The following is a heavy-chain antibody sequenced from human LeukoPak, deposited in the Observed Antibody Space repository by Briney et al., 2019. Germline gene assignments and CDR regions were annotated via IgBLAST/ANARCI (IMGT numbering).Heavy chain of an antibody. Sequence: GGSLRLSCAASGFTFSNAWMSWVRQAPGRGLEWVGRIKSKTDGGTTDYAAPVKGRFTISRDDSKNTLYLQMNSLKTEDTAVYYCTTQYYDFWSGYCDYWGQGTLVTVSS. CDR3: TTQYYDFWSGYCDY. D-gene: IGHD3-3*01. V-gene: IGHV3-15*01. CDR2: IKSKTDGGTT. CDR1: GFTFSNAW. J-gene: IGHJ4*02.